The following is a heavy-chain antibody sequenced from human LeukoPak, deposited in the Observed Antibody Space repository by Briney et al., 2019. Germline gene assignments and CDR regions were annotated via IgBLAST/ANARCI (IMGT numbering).Heavy chain of an antibody. CDR3: ARDSRYYDSSGSAASSDAFDI. D-gene: IGHD3-22*01. V-gene: IGHV1-46*01. CDR1: GYTFTSYY. CDR2: INPSGGST. J-gene: IGHJ3*02. Sequence: ASVKVSCKASGYTFTSYYMHLVRQAPGQGLEWMGIINPSGGSTSYAQKFQGRVTMTRDMSTSKVYMELSSLRSEDTAVYYCARDSRYYDSSGSAASSDAFDIWGQGTMVTVSS.